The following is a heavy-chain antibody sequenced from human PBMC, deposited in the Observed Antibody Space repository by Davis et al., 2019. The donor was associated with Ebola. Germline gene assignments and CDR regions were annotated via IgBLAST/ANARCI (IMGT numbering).Heavy chain of an antibody. CDR3: ARAQFPTTSDH. CDR2: INPHNGNT. J-gene: IGHJ4*02. D-gene: IGHD1-1*01. V-gene: IGHV1-18*01. Sequence: ASVKVSCKASGYTFTSYGINWVRQAPGQGLEWMGWINPHNGNTNYAQNVQGRVTMTTDTSTSTAYMEVGSLKSDDTAVYYCARAQFPTTSDHWGQGTLVTVSS. CDR1: GYTFTSYG.